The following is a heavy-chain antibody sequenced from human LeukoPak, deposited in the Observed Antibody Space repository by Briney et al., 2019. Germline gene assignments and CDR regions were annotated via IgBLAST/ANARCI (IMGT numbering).Heavy chain of an antibody. V-gene: IGHV4-38-2*01. CDR1: GCSISSGYY. CDR2: IYHSGST. D-gene: IGHD3-3*01. J-gene: IGHJ4*02. CDR3: ARLRDFWSGYPGDY. Sequence: SETLSLTCAVSGCSISSGYYWGWIRQPPGKGLEWIGSIYHSGSTYYNPSLKSRVTISVDTSKNQFSLKLSSVTAADTAVYYCARLRDFWSGYPGDYWGQGTLVTVSS.